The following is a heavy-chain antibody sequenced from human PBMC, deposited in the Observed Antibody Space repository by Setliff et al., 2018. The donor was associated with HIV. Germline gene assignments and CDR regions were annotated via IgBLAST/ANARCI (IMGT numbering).Heavy chain of an antibody. V-gene: IGHV3-48*01. CDR2: IGKTGTK. CDR1: GFSFSNYH. CDR3: ARVLENSGSDY. Sequence: PGGSLRLSCAASGFSFSNYHMHWVRQAPGRGLEWVSFIGKTGTKYYTDSVKGRFTISRDNAKNSLYLQMNSLRAEDTALYYCARVLENSGSDYWGQGTLVTVSS. J-gene: IGHJ4*02. D-gene: IGHD6-19*01.